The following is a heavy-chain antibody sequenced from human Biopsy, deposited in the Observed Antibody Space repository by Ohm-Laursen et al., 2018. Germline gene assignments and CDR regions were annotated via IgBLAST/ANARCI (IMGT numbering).Heavy chain of an antibody. Sequence: SETLSLTCTVPGGSFTGHYWTWIRQPPGKGLEWIGNIFYSANTYYNPSLKSRVTISVDTSKNQFSLKLSSVTAADTAVYYCARLGSGDYFPTFFDFWGQGALVTVSS. V-gene: IGHV4-59*06. CDR2: IFYSANT. CDR3: ARLGSGDYFPTFFDF. D-gene: IGHD5-12*01. J-gene: IGHJ4*02. CDR1: GGSFTGHY.